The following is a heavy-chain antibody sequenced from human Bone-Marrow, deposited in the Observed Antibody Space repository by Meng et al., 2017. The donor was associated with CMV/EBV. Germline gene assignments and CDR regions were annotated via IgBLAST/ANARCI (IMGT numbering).Heavy chain of an antibody. V-gene: IGHV1-18*01. Sequence: ASVKVSCKACGYTFTSYGISWVRQAPGQGLEWMGWISAYNGNTNYAQKLQGRVTMTTDTSTSPAYMELRSLRSDDTAVYYRARSRNDAFEIWGQGTMVTVSS. CDR1: GYTFTSYG. J-gene: IGHJ3*02. D-gene: IGHD1-14*01. CDR3: ARSRNDAFEI. CDR2: ISAYNGNT.